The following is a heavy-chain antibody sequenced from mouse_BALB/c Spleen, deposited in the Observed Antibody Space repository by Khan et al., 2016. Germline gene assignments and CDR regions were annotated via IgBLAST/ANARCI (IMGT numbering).Heavy chain of an antibody. CDR3: ATSTSGYWYYFDY. J-gene: IGHJ2*01. D-gene: IGHD3-1*01. Sequence: EVQLQESGPDLVKPSQSLSLTCTVTGYSITSHYSWHWIRHFPGNKLEWMGYIHYSGSTNYNPSLKSRISITRDTSKNQIFLQLNSVTTEDTATYYCATSTSGYWYYFDYWGQGTPLTVSS. CDR2: IHYSGST. V-gene: IGHV3-1*02. CDR1: GYSITSHYS.